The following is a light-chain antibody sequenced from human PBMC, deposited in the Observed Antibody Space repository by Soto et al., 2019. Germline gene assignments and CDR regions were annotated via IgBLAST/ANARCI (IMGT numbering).Light chain of an antibody. V-gene: IGKV1-5*03. Sequence: DIQMTHSPSTLSASVLYIVTITCRASQSISIWLAWYQQKPGKAPKILIYKASSLESGVPSRFSGSGSGTEFTLTISSLQPDDFASYYCQHYGPLKWTFGLGTKVDIK. CDR2: KAS. CDR1: QSISIW. J-gene: IGKJ1*01. CDR3: QHYGPLKWT.